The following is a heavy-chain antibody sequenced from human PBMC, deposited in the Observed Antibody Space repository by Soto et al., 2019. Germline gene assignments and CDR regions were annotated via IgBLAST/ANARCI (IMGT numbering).Heavy chain of an antibody. J-gene: IGHJ3*01. Sequence: QVQLRESGPGLVKPSETLSLTCTVSGGSMSSYFWTWIRQSPGKGLEWMGYIYNSVTTHYNPSLRRRVTILVDTSGDKFSLKLSSVAAADTAIYYCARGGWIGVAQGAVDLWGQGTVVTVSS. V-gene: IGHV4-59*01. D-gene: IGHD3-3*01. CDR3: ARGGWIGVAQGAVDL. CDR2: IYNSVTT. CDR1: GGSMSSYF.